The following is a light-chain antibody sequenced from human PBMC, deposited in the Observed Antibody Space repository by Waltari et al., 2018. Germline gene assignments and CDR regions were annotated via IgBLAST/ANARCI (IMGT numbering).Light chain of an antibody. CDR3: QYYGDSPFT. J-gene: IGKJ3*01. V-gene: IGKV3-20*01. CDR2: GAS. Sequence: ETVLTQSPGTLSMSPGERATLSCRASQSFGNNDLAWYQQKPGQAPRLLMYGASSRATGIPDRFSGSGSGTDFTLTISRLEPEDFAVYFCQYYGDSPFTFGPGTKVDLK. CDR1: QSFGNND.